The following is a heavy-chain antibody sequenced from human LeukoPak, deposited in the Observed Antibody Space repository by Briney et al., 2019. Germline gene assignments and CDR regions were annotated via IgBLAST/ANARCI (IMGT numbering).Heavy chain of an antibody. J-gene: IGHJ6*03. Sequence: KPAETLSLTCTVSGGSISGYNWSWIRQAPGKGLEWVGYIYYSGSSNYNPSLKSRVTMSADTSKNQFSLKLSSVTAADTAVYYCARVPRSYYYYYYMAVWGKGTTVTVSS. CDR1: GGSISGYN. CDR2: IYYSGSS. CDR3: ARVPRSYYYYYYMAV. V-gene: IGHV4-59*01.